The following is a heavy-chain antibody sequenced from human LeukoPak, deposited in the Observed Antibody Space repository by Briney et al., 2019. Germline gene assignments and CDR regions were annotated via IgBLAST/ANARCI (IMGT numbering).Heavy chain of an antibody. Sequence: GASVKVSCKVSGYTLTELSMHWVRQAPGKGLEWMGGFGPEDGETIYAQKFQGRVTMTTDTSTSTAYMELRSLRSDDTAVYYCARGRCSGGSCYPGGYYYYGMDVWGQGTTVTVSS. J-gene: IGHJ6*02. D-gene: IGHD2-15*01. V-gene: IGHV1-24*01. CDR1: GYTLTELS. CDR3: ARGRCSGGSCYPGGYYYYGMDV. CDR2: FGPEDGET.